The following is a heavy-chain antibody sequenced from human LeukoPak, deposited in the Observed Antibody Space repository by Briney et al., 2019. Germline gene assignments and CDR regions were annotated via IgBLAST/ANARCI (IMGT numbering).Heavy chain of an antibody. V-gene: IGHV1-69*06. D-gene: IGHD1-26*01. CDR1: GGTFSSYA. Sequence: GASVKVSCKASGGTFSSYAISWVRQAPGQGLEWMGGIIPIFGTANYAQKFQGRVTITADKSTSTAYMELSSLRSEDTAVYYCARVGATKKYYFDYWGQGTLVTVSS. J-gene: IGHJ4*02. CDR2: IIPIFGTA. CDR3: ARVGATKKYYFDY.